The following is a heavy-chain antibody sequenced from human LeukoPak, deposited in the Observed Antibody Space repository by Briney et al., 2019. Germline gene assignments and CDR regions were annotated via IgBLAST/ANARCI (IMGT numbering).Heavy chain of an antibody. V-gene: IGHV3-23*01. CDR3: AKELWFGESFFDY. CDR1: GFTFSSYA. D-gene: IGHD3-10*01. Sequence: GGSLRLSCAASGFTFSSYAMSWVRQAPGKGLEWVSAISGSSGSTYYADSVRGRFTISRDNSKNTLYLQMNSLRAEDTAVYYCAKELWFGESFFDYWGQGTLVTVSS. CDR2: ISGSSGST. J-gene: IGHJ4*02.